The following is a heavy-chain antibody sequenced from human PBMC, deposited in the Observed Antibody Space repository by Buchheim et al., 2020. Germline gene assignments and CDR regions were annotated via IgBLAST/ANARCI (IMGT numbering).Heavy chain of an antibody. J-gene: IGHJ4*02. CDR1: GFTLSSYG. Sequence: QLQRLESGEGVVQPGSSLKLSCAASGFTLSSYGMHWFRRAPGKGRDGVAFLSYDESIKNFADSVKGRLTFPEDNSKNPLYLQMNSLRAEDTAVYYCAKDSSGSSGWFWGQGTL. CDR3: AKDSSGSSGWF. D-gene: IGHD6-19*01. CDR2: LSYDESIK. V-gene: IGHV3-30*18.